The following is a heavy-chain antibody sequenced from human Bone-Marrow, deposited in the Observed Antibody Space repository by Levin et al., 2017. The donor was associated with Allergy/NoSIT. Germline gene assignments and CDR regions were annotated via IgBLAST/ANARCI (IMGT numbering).Heavy chain of an antibody. CDR1: GGSVRSDDYY. Sequence: SETLSLTCAVSGGSVRSDDYYWSWIRQPPGKGLEWIAYIHHSGSAYYNPSLRSRLTMSIDTSKHQFSLRLSSVTAADTAGYYCARRFGSGDSYNWFESWGQGILVTVSS. V-gene: IGHV4-30-4*08. CDR3: ARRFGSGDSYNWFES. CDR2: IHHSGSA. J-gene: IGHJ5*01. D-gene: IGHD3-10*01.